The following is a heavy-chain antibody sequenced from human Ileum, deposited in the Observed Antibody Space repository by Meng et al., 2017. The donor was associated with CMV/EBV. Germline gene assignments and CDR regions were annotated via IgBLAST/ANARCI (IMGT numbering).Heavy chain of an antibody. D-gene: IGHD3-10*01. V-gene: IGHV1-3*01. CDR1: GYTFTTYA. CDR3: ARDILWFGDPASVYFDY. CDR2: ISDDNGNT. Sequence: ASVKVSCKASGYTFTTYAMQWVRQAPGQKLEWMGWISDDNGNTKYSQKFQGRVTFTRDTSATTAYMELSNLRSEDTAVYYCARDILWFGDPASVYFDYWGQGTLVTVSS. J-gene: IGHJ4*02.